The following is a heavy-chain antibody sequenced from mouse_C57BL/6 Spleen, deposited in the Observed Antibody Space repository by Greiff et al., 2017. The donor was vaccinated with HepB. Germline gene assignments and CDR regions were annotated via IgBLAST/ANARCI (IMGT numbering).Heavy chain of an antibody. CDR2: ISSGSSTI. CDR3: ARWLLNAMDY. CDR1: GFTFSDYG. J-gene: IGHJ4*01. Sequence: EVMLVESGGGLVKPGGSLKLSCAASGFTFSDYGMHWVRQAPEKGLEWVAYISSGSSTIYYADTVKGRFTISRDNAKNTLFLQMTSLRSEDTAMYYCARWLLNAMDYWGQGTSVTVSS. V-gene: IGHV5-17*01. D-gene: IGHD2-3*01.